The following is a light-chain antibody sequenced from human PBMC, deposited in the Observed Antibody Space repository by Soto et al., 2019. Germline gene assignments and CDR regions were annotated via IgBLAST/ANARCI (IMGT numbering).Light chain of an antibody. J-gene: IGKJ1*01. CDR2: KAS. V-gene: IGKV1-5*03. Sequence: DIQMTQSPSTLSASVGDRVTITCRASQSIDIWLAWYQQKPGEAPNLLIYKASALETGVPSRFTDSGSGTEFTLSISSLQPDDFATYYCQQYNTFSTFGHGTKVEMK. CDR1: QSIDIW. CDR3: QQYNTFST.